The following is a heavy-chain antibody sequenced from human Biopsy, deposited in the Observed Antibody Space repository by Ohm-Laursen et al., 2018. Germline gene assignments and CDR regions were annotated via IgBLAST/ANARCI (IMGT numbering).Heavy chain of an antibody. CDR3: ARGDYFDSNGYFWFDP. Sequence: LRLSCAASGFTFSSYAMSWVRQRPGKGLEWIGYIFNSANTYYNPSLKNLITISGDTSKNQFSLKLNSVTAADTAVYYCARGDYFDSNGYFWFDPWGQGTLVTVSS. CDR1: GFTFSSYA. J-gene: IGHJ5*02. D-gene: IGHD3-22*01. V-gene: IGHV4-31*01. CDR2: IFNSANT.